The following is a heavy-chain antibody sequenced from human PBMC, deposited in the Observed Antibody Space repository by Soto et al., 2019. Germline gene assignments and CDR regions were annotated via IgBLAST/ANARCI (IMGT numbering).Heavy chain of an antibody. J-gene: IGHJ6*03. CDR3: ARDTWGHGSGSYFSGDTNPPNYMDV. D-gene: IGHD3-10*01. CDR2: ISSSGSTI. V-gene: IGHV3-11*01. CDR1: GFTFSDYY. Sequence: GGSLRLSCAASGFTFSDYYMSWIRQAPGKGLEWVSYISSSGSTIYYADSVKGRFTISRDNAKNSLYLQMNSLRAEDTAVYYCARDTWGHGSGSYFSGDTNPPNYMDVWGKGTTVTVSS.